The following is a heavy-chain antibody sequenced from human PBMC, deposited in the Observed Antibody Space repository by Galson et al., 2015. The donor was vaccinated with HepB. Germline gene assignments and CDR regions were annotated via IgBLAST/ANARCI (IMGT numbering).Heavy chain of an antibody. Sequence: CAISGDSVFSNNVAWNWIRQSPSRGLEWLGRTYYRSKWYNNYAVSVKSRITINLDTSKNQPSLQLNSVTPEDTAVYYCARGQFSGFDIWGRGTMVTVSS. CDR3: ARGQFSGFDI. D-gene: IGHD5-24*01. V-gene: IGHV6-1*01. CDR1: GDSVFSNNVA. J-gene: IGHJ3*02. CDR2: TYYRSKWYN.